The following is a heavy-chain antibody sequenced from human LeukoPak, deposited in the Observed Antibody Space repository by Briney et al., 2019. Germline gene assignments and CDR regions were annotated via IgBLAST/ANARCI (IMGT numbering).Heavy chain of an antibody. CDR2: IRSSGGII. Sequence: GGSLRLSCAASGFIFSSDDMHWVRQAPGKGLEWVAYIRSSGGIIYYADSVKGRFTISKDNAKNSLYLQMSSLRDEDTAVYFCARDSLVYGGNFIDYWGQGTLVTVSS. J-gene: IGHJ4*02. D-gene: IGHD4-23*01. V-gene: IGHV3-48*02. CDR3: ARDSLVYGGNFIDY. CDR1: GFIFSSDD.